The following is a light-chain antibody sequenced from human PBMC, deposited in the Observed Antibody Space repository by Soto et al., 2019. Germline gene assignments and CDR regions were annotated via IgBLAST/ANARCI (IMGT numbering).Light chain of an antibody. CDR2: EVS. Sequence: QSALTQPASVSGSPGQSITISCIGTGSDVGGFNFVSWYQKHPGKAPKLMTYEVSNRPSGISNRFSGSKSGSTAALTISGLQGEDEADYYCGSYSTSSSFYVFGTGTKLTVL. J-gene: IGLJ1*01. CDR3: GSYSTSSSFYV. CDR1: GSDVGGFNF. V-gene: IGLV2-14*01.